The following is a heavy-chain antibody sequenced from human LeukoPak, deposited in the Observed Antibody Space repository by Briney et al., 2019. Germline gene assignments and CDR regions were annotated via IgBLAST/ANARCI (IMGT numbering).Heavy chain of an antibody. Sequence: ASVKVSCKASGYTFTGYYMHWVRQAPGQGLEWMGWISAYNGNTNYAQKLQGRVTMTTDTSTSTAYMELRSLRSDDTAVYYCARGQGSGWYGRDYGMDVWGQGTTVTVSS. J-gene: IGHJ6*02. D-gene: IGHD6-19*01. CDR1: GYTFTGYY. V-gene: IGHV1-18*04. CDR2: ISAYNGNT. CDR3: ARGQGSGWYGRDYGMDV.